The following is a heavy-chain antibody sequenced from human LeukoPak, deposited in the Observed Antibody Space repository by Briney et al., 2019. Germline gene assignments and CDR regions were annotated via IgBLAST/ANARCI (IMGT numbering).Heavy chain of an antibody. J-gene: IGHJ4*02. CDR2: ICTAGDT. D-gene: IGHD3-3*01. CDR3: ARGGRDFWSGYYGLYYFDY. Sequence: GGSLRLSCAASGFTFSSYAMHWVRQAPGKGLERXXAICTAGDTYYPGSVKGRFTISRENAKNSLYLQMNSLRAGDTAVYYCARGGRDFWSGYYGLYYFDYWGQGTLVTVSS. V-gene: IGHV3-13*01. CDR1: GFTFSSYA.